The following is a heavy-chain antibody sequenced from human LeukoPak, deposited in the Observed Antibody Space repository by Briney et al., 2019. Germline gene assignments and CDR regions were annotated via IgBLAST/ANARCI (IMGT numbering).Heavy chain of an antibody. Sequence: GGSLRLSCAASGFTFSTYSMNWVRQAPGKGLGWVSYISSSDSSIYYADSVKGRFTISRDNAKNSLYLQMNGLRAEDTAVYYCARAPGYCSGGSCFHMDVWGKGTTVTVSS. CDR3: ARAPGYCSGGSCFHMDV. D-gene: IGHD2-15*01. J-gene: IGHJ6*03. CDR2: ISSSDSSI. V-gene: IGHV3-48*04. CDR1: GFTFSTYS.